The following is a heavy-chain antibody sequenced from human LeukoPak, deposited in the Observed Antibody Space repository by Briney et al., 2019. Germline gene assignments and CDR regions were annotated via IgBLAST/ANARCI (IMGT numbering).Heavy chain of an antibody. V-gene: IGHV3-21*01. CDR3: AKTGEYCSSTSCSRGMDV. J-gene: IGHJ6*04. D-gene: IGHD2-2*01. Sequence: GGSLRLSCAASGFTFRTYSMNWVRQAPGKGLEWVSSISSSGSYIYYADSVKGRFTISRDNSKNTLYLQMNSLRAEDTAVYYCAKTGEYCSSTSCSRGMDVWGKGTTVTVSS. CDR2: ISSSGSYI. CDR1: GFTFRTYS.